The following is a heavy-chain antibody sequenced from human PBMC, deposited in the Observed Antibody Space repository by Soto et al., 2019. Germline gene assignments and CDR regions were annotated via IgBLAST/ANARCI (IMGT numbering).Heavy chain of an antibody. CDR2: IYHAGST. D-gene: IGHD1-26*01. CDR3: ERGPTIVGNTTPLDS. CDR1: GGSITNSNW. J-gene: IGHJ4*02. V-gene: IGHV4-4*02. Sequence: SETLSLTCSVSGGSITNSNWWTWVRLPPAKGLEWIGDIYHAGSTKYNPSLERRVTISVDTSKNQFALTLTSVTAADTAVYFCERGPTIVGNTTPLDSWGRGTLVTVYS.